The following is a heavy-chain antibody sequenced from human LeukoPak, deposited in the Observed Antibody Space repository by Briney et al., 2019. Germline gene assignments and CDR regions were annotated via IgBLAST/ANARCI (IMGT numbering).Heavy chain of an antibody. CDR2: ITSSGGAT. Sequence: GGSLRLSCAASGFTFSNYYLIWVRQAPGKGVEWVSYITSSGGATYYADSVKGRFTISRDNAKNSLYLQMDSLGAEDTAVYYCARALNDAFDIWGQGTMVTVSS. J-gene: IGHJ3*02. CDR1: GFTFSNYY. V-gene: IGHV3-11*04. CDR3: ARALNDAFDI.